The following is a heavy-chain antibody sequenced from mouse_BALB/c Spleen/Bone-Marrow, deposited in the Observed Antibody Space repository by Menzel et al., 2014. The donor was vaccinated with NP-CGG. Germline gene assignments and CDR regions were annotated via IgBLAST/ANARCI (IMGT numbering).Heavy chain of an antibody. CDR1: GDSITSGY. V-gene: IGHV3-8*02. CDR2: LSYSGNT. J-gene: IGHJ2*01. D-gene: IGHD2-3*01. Sequence: EVKLMESGPSLVKPSQTLSLTCSVTGDSITSGYWNWIRKFPGNKLENMGNLSYSGNTYYNPSLKSRISITRDTSKNQYYLQLNSVTTEDTATYYCATYDGYCFDYWGQGTTLTVSS. CDR3: ATYDGYCFDY.